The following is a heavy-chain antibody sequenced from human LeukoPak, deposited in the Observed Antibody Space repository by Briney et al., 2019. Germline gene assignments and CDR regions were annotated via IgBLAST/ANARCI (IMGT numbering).Heavy chain of an antibody. J-gene: IGHJ4*02. CDR3: ARPTPSTFDL. CDR2: IYSGGRT. Sequence: GGSLRLSCAASGFIFTNFAMSWVRQAPGKGLEWVSAIYSGGRTSYADSVKGRFTISRDNSKNTVSLQMNSLRGDDTAMYHCARPTPSTFDLWGQGTLVIVSS. CDR1: GFIFTNFA. V-gene: IGHV3-66*02. D-gene: IGHD4-17*01.